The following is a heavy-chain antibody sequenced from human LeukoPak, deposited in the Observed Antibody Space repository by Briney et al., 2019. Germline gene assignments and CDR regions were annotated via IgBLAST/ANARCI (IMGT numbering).Heavy chain of an antibody. V-gene: IGHV3-33*01. CDR1: GFTFSSYG. D-gene: IGHD5-18*01. CDR2: IWYDGSNK. CDR3: ARDLDGYSYGPPLGMDV. J-gene: IGHJ6*04. Sequence: PGGSLRLSCAASGFTFSSYGMHWVRQAPGKGLEWVQVIWYDGSNKYYADSVKGRFTISRDNSKNTLYLQMNSLRAEDTAVYYCARDLDGYSYGPPLGMDVWGKGTTVTVSS.